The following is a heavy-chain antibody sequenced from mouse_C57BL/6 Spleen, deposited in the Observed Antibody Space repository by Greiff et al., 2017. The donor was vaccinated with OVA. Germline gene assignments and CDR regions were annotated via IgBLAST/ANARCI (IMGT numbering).Heavy chain of an antibody. Sequence: VHVKQSVAELVRPGASVKLSCTASGFNIKNTYMHWVKQRPEQGLEWIGRIDPANGNTKYAPKFQGKATITADTSSNTAYLQLSSLTSEDTAIYYCARENYYGSRRYAMDYWGQGTSVTVSS. D-gene: IGHD1-1*01. CDR3: ARENYYGSRRYAMDY. CDR2: IDPANGNT. CDR1: GFNIKNTY. J-gene: IGHJ4*01. V-gene: IGHV14-3*01.